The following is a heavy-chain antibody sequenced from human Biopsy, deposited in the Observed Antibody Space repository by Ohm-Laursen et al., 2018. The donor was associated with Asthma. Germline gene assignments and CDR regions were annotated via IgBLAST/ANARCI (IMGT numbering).Heavy chain of an antibody. CDR1: GYTFISYA. D-gene: IGHD3-9*01. CDR2: VNAGNGNT. CDR3: ARTYYDFLTGQVIDAFAI. J-gene: IGHJ3*02. Sequence: ASVKVSCKASGYTFISYAIHWVRQAPGQRLEWMGWVNAGNGNTKYSQKFQGRVTITRDTSASTAYMELSSLRSEDTAVYYCARTYYDFLTGQVIDAFAIWGQGTMVTVSS. V-gene: IGHV1-3*01.